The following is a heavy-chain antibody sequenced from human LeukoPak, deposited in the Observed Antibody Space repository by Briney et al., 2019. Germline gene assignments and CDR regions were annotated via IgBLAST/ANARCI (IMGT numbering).Heavy chain of an antibody. CDR1: GGTFSSYA. J-gene: IGHJ4*02. CDR2: IIPIFGTA. Sequence: SVKVSCKASGGTFSSYAISWVRQAPGQGLEWMGGIIPIFGTANYARKFQGRVTITADESTSTAYMELSSLRSEDTAVYYCARVPYYDFWSGDSNYWGQGTLVTVSS. V-gene: IGHV1-69*13. CDR3: ARVPYYDFWSGDSNY. D-gene: IGHD3-3*01.